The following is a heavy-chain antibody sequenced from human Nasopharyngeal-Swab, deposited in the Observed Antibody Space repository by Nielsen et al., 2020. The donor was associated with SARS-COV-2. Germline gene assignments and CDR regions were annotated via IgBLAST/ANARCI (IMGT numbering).Heavy chain of an antibody. D-gene: IGHD2-15*01. V-gene: IGHV1-18*01. CDR3: ARDGYCSGGSCSTSY. Sequence: ASVQVSFQASLYTFTRYLISSLRPPPGQGLEWMGWISAYNGNTNYAQKLQGRVTMTTDTSTSTAYMELRSLRSDDTAVYYCARDGYCSGGSCSTSYWGQGTLVTVSS. CDR2: ISAYNGNT. CDR1: LYTFTRYL. J-gene: IGHJ4*02.